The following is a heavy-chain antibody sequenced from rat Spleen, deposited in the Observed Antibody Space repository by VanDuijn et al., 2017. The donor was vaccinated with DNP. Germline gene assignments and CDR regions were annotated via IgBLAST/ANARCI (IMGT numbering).Heavy chain of an antibody. CDR1: GFTFSNSD. Sequence: EVQLVESGGGLVQPGRSLKLSCVASGFTFSNSDMAWVRQAPTKGLEWVASISTSGESTYYRDSVKGRFTISRDNAKSTLYLQMDSLRSEDTATYYCATDEEGIFDDWGQGVMVTVSS. CDR3: ATDEEGIFDD. J-gene: IGHJ2*01. CDR2: ISTSGEST. V-gene: IGHV5-27*01.